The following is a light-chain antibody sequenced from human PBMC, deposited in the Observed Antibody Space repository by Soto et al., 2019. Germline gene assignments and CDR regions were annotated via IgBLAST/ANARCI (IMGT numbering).Light chain of an antibody. CDR3: QQYGSSPIT. V-gene: IGKV3-20*01. CDR1: QSVISSTY. CDR2: DAS. J-gene: IGKJ5*01. Sequence: ENVLTQSPGTLSLSPVERATLSCRASQSVISSTYLAWYQQKPGQAPRLLIYDASSRATGIPDRFSGSGSGADFTLTISRLEPEDFAVYFCQQYGSSPITFGQGTRLEIK.